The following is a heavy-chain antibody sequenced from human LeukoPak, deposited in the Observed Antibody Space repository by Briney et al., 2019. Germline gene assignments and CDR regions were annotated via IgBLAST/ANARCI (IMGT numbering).Heavy chain of an antibody. CDR1: GFTFSSYG. J-gene: IGHJ4*02. Sequence: PGGSLRLSCAASGFTFSSYGMHWVRQAPGKGLEWVAVISYDGSNKYYADSVKGRFTISRDNSKNTLYLQMNSLRAEDTAVYYCAREVPLHDYSNYGRRFSDYWGQGTLVTVSS. CDR2: ISYDGSNK. V-gene: IGHV3-30*03. D-gene: IGHD4-11*01. CDR3: AREVPLHDYSNYGRRFSDY.